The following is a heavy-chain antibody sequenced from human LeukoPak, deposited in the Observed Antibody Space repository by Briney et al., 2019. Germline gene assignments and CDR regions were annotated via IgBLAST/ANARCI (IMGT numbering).Heavy chain of an antibody. CDR2: IWYDGSNK. V-gene: IGHV3-33*06. CDR1: GFTFSSYG. Sequence: GGSLRLSCAASGFTFSSYGMHWVRQAPGKGLEWVAVIWYDGSNKYYADSVKGRFTISRDNSKNTLYLQMNSLRAEDTAVYYCAKGGCGGDCYYYFDYWGQGTLVTDSS. CDR3: AKGGCGGDCYYYFDY. D-gene: IGHD2-21*02. J-gene: IGHJ4*02.